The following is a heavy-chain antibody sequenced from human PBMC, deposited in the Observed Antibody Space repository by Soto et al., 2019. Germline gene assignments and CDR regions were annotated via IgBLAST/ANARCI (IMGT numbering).Heavy chain of an antibody. Sequence: VESLSISCKVSGYSFTSYWIVWVLQMPGKGLEWMGIIYPGDSDTIYSPSFQGQVTISADKSISTAYLQWSSLKASDTAMYYCARTRRDGYNYGAGAFDIWGQGTMVTVSS. D-gene: IGHD5-12*01. V-gene: IGHV5-51*01. CDR3: ARTRRDGYNYGAGAFDI. CDR2: IYPGDSDT. J-gene: IGHJ3*02. CDR1: GYSFTSYW.